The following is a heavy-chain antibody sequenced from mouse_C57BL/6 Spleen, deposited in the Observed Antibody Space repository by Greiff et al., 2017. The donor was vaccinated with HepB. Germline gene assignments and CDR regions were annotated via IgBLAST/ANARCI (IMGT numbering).Heavy chain of an antibody. CDR1: GFNIKDYY. J-gene: IGHJ2*01. D-gene: IGHD4-1*01. CDR3: TTDEEVTGTDDY. Sequence: DVKLVESGAELVRPGASVKLSCTASGFNIKDYYMHWVKQRPEQGLEWIGRIDPEDGDTEYAPKFQGKATMTADTSSNTAYLQLSSLTAEDTAVYYCTTDEEVTGTDDYWGQGTTLTVSS. V-gene: IGHV14-1*01. CDR2: IDPEDGDT.